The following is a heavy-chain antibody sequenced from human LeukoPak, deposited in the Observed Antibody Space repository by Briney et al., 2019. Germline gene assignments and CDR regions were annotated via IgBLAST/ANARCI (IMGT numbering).Heavy chain of an antibody. J-gene: IGHJ2*01. CDR2: IYYSGST. CDR3: ARVFYDSSGYYGPDYWYFDL. CDR1: GGSISSYY. Sequence: NPSETLSLTCTVSGGSISSYYWSWIRQPPGKGLEWIGYIYYSGSTNYSPSLNSRVTISVDTSKNQFSLKLSSVTAADTAVYYCARVFYDSSGYYGPDYWYFDLWGRGTLVTVSS. V-gene: IGHV4-59*01. D-gene: IGHD3-22*01.